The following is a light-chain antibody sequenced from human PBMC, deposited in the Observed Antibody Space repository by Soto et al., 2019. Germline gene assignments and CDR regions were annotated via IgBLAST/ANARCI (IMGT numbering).Light chain of an antibody. J-gene: IGLJ1*01. CDR3: SSYTSSSTYV. CDR2: NVS. Sequence: QSALTQPASVSGSPGQSITISCTGTSSDVGGYNSVSWHQQHPGKAPKLMIYNVSNRPSGVSNRFSGSKSGNTASLTISGLQAEDEADYYCSSYTSSSTYVFGTGTKVTVL. V-gene: IGLV2-14*01. CDR1: SSDVGGYNS.